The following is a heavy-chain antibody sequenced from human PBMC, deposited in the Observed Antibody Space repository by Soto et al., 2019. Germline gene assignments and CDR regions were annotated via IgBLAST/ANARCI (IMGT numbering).Heavy chain of an antibody. J-gene: IGHJ4*02. CDR2: IYYSGST. CDR1: GGSISSSSYY. Sequence: SETLSLTCTVSGGSISSSSYYWGWIRQPPGKGLEWIGSIYYSGSTYYNPSLKSRVTISVDTSKNQFSLKLSSVTAADTAVYYCARLVLSGSPDSIDYWGQGTLVTVSS. D-gene: IGHD1-26*01. V-gene: IGHV4-39*01. CDR3: ARLVLSGSPDSIDY.